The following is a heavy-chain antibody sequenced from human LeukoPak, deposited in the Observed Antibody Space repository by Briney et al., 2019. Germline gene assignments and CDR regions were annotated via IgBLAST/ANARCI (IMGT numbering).Heavy chain of an antibody. CDR1: GFTFSDYY. Sequence: GGSLGLSCAASGFTFSDYYMGWIRQAPGKGLEWLSYISGTGTTIFYADSVKGRFTISRDNAKNSLDLQMNSLRAEDTAVYFCGRDFGLIGTKRSFDIWGQGTMDTVSS. CDR2: ISGTGTTI. D-gene: IGHD1-7*01. J-gene: IGHJ3*02. V-gene: IGHV3-11*01. CDR3: GRDFGLIGTKRSFDI.